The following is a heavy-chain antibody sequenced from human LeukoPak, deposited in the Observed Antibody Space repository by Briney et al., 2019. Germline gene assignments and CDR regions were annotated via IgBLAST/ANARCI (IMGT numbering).Heavy chain of an antibody. D-gene: IGHD1-7*01. J-gene: IGHJ5*02. CDR2: MNPNSGNT. Sequence: ASVKVSCMASGYTLTSYDIDWVRQATGLGLEWLGWMNPNSGNTGYAQKFQGRVTMTRNTSISTAYMELSSLRSEDTAVYYCARLNTQELQWDWFDPWGQGTLVTVSS. CDR3: ARLNTQELQWDWFDP. CDR1: GYTLTSYD. V-gene: IGHV1-8*01.